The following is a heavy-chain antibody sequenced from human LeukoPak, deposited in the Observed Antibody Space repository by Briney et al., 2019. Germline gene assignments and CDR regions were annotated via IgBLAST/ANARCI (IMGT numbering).Heavy chain of an antibody. CDR2: ISYDGSNK. V-gene: IGHV3-30*04. CDR3: ARGTTVTWKPCDY. D-gene: IGHD4-11*01. J-gene: IGHJ4*02. CDR1: GFTFSSYA. Sequence: PGGSLRLSCAASGFTFSSYAMHWVRQAPGKGLEWVAVISYDGSNKYYADSVKGRITISRDNSKNTLYLQVNSLRGEDTAVYYCARGTTVTWKPCDYWGQGTLVTVSS.